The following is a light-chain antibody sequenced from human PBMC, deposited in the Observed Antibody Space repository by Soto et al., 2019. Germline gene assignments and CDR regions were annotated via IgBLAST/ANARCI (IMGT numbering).Light chain of an antibody. CDR3: GSFADIRTVV. Sequence: QSVLTQPASVSGSPGQSITISCTGTSSDVGNYNLVSWYQQHPGKAPKLIIYEATKWPSGVSNRFFGSQSGNTASLTISGLQAGDDANFSGGSFADIRTVVFGSGTRVTAL. CDR1: SSDVGNYNL. CDR2: EAT. V-gene: IGLV2-23*01. J-gene: IGLJ1*01.